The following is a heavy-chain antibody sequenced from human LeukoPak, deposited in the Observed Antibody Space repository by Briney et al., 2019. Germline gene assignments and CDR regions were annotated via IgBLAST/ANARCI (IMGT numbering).Heavy chain of an antibody. V-gene: IGHV3-9*01. CDR1: GFMFDDYA. CDR3: AKRRSSTTGSPFDC. CDR2: ISWNSGST. J-gene: IGHJ4*02. Sequence: GRPLRLSCAASGFMFDDYAMHWVRQVPGKGLEWVSGISWNSGSTGCADSVKGRFTISRDNAKNSLYLQMNSLRAEDTALYYCAKRRSSTTGSPFDCWGQGTLVAVSS. D-gene: IGHD2-2*01.